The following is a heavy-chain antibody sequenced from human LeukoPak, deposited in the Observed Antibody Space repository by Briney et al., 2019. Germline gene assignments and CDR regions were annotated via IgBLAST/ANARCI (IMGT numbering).Heavy chain of an antibody. CDR2: INDNGGT. Sequence: NASETLSLTCAVYGGSFSGYYWSWIRQPPGKGLEWVAEINDNGGTNYNPSLKSRVITSVDTSTNQFSLKMNSVTAADTAVYYCARKIASQGDNWFDPWGQGILVTVSS. V-gene: IGHV4-34*01. CDR1: GGSFSGYY. CDR3: ARKIASQGDNWFDP. J-gene: IGHJ5*02. D-gene: IGHD2-2*01.